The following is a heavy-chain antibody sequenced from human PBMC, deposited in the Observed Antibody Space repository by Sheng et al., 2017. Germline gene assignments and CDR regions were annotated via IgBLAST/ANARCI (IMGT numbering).Heavy chain of an antibody. CDR1: GFTFSGSA. CDR2: IRSKANSYAT. Sequence: EVQLVESGGGLVQPGGSLKLSCAASGFTFSGSAMHWVRQASGKGLEWVGRIRSKANSYATAYAASVKGRFTISRDDSKNTAYLQMNSLKTEDTAVYYCTRRTLSGYSTYNYYYMDVWGKGTTVTVSS. CDR3: TRRTLSGYSTYNYYYMDV. D-gene: IGHD3-3*01. J-gene: IGHJ6*03. V-gene: IGHV3-73*02.